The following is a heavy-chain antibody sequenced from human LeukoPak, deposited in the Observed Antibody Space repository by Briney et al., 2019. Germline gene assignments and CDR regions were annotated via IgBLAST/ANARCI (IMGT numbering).Heavy chain of an antibody. J-gene: IGHJ6*02. CDR3: AASITMVRGVILPKYGMDV. V-gene: IGHV1-58*02. CDR2: IVVGSGNT. Sequence: SVKVSCKASGFTFTSSAMQWVRQARGQRLEWIGWIVVGSGNTNYAQKFQERVTITRDMSTSTAYMELSILRSEDTAVYYCAASITMVRGVILPKYGMDVWGQGTTVTVSS. D-gene: IGHD3-10*01. CDR1: GFTFTSSA.